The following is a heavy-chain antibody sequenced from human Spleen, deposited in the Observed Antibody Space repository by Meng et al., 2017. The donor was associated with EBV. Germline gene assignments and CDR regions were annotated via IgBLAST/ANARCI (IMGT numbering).Heavy chain of an antibody. Sequence: QVLLQEAGPGLVKPSGTLSLSCFVSGGSFTFRHWWSWVRQSPGKGLEWIGEIYHSGATNYNPSFESRVSMSLDKSKNQFSLHLDSVTAADTALYFCARGDVGVFPAALGKFDLWGRGTLVTVSS. D-gene: IGHD1-26*01. J-gene: IGHJ2*01. CDR2: IYHSGAT. CDR1: GGSFTFRHW. CDR3: ARGDVGVFPAALGKFDL. V-gene: IGHV4/OR15-8*02.